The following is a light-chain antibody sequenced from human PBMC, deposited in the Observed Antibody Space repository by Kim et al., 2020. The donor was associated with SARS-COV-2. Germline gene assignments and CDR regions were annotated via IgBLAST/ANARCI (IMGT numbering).Light chain of an antibody. J-gene: IGKJ4*01. CDR2: AAS. CDR1: QAVNIY. Sequence: DIQMTQSPSSLSASVGDRVTITCRASQAVNIYLAWYQQKPGKAPKSLIYAASNLQSGIPSKFSGSGSGTDFTLTITNLQPEDFATYFCQQYSTYPPTFGGGTRVEI. V-gene: IGKV1-16*02. CDR3: QQYSTYPPT.